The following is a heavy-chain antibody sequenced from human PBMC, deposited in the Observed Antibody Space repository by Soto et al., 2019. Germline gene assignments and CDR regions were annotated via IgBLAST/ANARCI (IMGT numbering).Heavy chain of an antibody. V-gene: IGHV3-30-3*01. D-gene: IGHD3-16*01. CDR3: ARDGARNWFDP. Sequence: GGSLRLSCAASGFTFSSYAMHWVRQAPGKGLEWVAVISYDGSNKYYADSVKGRFTISRDNSKNTLYLQMNSLRAEDTAVYYCARDGARNWFDPWGKGTLVTVSS. CDR2: ISYDGSNK. J-gene: IGHJ5*02. CDR1: GFTFSSYA.